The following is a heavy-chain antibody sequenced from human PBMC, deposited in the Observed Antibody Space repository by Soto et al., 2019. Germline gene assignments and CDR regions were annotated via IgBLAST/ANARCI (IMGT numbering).Heavy chain of an antibody. CDR2: VDGSGSRT. CDR3: AKGKVHDAFDI. J-gene: IGHJ3*02. CDR1: GFTCSRYA. V-gene: IGHV3-23*05. Sequence: EVQLLESGGGLVPPGGSLRLSCAASGFTCSRYAVTWVRQAPGKGLQWVATVDGSGSRTYYADSVKGRFTVSRDNSKNTLSLEMNSLRAEDTALFYCAKGKVHDAFDIWGQGTMVVVSS.